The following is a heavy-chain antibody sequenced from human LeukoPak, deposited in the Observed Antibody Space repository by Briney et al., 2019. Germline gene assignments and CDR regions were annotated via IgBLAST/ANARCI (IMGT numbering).Heavy chain of an antibody. Sequence: ASVKVSCKASDYTFTSYGISWVRQAPGQGLEWMGGIIPIFDTTNYAQKFQGRVSITADKSTSTAYMELSSLRSEDTALYYCARAAYGEGPDYYYMDVWGKGTTVTISS. CDR2: IIPIFDTT. CDR3: ARAAYGEGPDYYYMDV. CDR1: DYTFTSYG. D-gene: IGHD4-17*01. J-gene: IGHJ6*03. V-gene: IGHV1-69*06.